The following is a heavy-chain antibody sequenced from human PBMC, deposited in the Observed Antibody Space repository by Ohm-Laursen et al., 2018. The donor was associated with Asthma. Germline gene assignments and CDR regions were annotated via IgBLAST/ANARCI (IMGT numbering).Heavy chain of an antibody. D-gene: IGHD2-15*01. CDR1: GFTFDDYA. V-gene: IGHV3-9*01. CDR3: AKTPIPVLGYCSGGSCSRSHYFDY. CDR2: ISWNSGSI. Sequence: SSLRLSCAASGFTFDDYAMHWVRQAPGKGLEWVSGISWNSGSIGYADSVKGRFTISRDNAKNSLYLQMNSLRAEDTALYYCAKTPIPVLGYCSGGSCSRSHYFDYWGQGTLVTVSS. J-gene: IGHJ4*02.